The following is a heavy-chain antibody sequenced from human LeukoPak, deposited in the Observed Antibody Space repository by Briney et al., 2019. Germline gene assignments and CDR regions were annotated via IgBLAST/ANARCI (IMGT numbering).Heavy chain of an antibody. J-gene: IGHJ5*02. CDR2: IYYSGST. CDR3: ARHAGVGHWFDP. V-gene: IGHV4-39*01. CDR1: GGSISSSSYY. D-gene: IGHD3-10*01. Sequence: SETLSLICTVSGGSISSSSYYWGWIRQPPGKGLEWIGSIYYSGSTYYNPSLKSRVTISVDTSKNQFSLKLSSVTAADTAVYYCARHAGVGHWFDPWGQGTLVTVSS.